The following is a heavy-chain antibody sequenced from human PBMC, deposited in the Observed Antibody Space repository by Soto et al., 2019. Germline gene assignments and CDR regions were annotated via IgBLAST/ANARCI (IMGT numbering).Heavy chain of an antibody. CDR3: AGDILTGEGDYYYYYGMDV. Sequence: ASVKVSCKAFGYTFTSYYMHWVRQAPGQGLEWMGIINPSGGSTSYAQKFQGRVTMTRDTSTSTVYMELSSLRSEDTAVYYFAGDILTGEGDYYYYYGMDVWGQGTTVTVSS. D-gene: IGHD3-9*01. V-gene: IGHV1-46*01. CDR2: INPSGGST. CDR1: GYTFTSYY. J-gene: IGHJ6*02.